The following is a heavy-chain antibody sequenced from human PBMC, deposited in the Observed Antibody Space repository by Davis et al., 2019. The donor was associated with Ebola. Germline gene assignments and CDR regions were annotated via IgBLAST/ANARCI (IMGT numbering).Heavy chain of an antibody. V-gene: IGHV3-33*06. Sequence: GESLKISCAASGFTFSSNGMHWVRQAPGKGLEWVAVIWYDGSNKYYADSVKGRFTISRDNSKNTLYLQMNSLRVEDSAIYYCVKDSSNIWFDIWGQGTLVTVSS. D-gene: IGHD2/OR15-2a*01. CDR1: GFTFSSNG. J-gene: IGHJ3*02. CDR2: IWYDGSNK. CDR3: VKDSSNIWFDI.